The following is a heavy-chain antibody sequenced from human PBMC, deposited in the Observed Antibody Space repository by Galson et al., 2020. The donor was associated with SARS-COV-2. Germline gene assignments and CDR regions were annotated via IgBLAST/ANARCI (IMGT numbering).Heavy chain of an antibody. Sequence: TGGSLRLSCAASGFTFSTYAMHWVRQAPGQGLEWVAVISNDGSNRYYADSVKGRFTISRDNSKNTLYVQMNSLRAEDTAVYYCARARCSSTSCYNYYGMDVWGQGTTVTVSS. J-gene: IGHJ6*02. CDR2: ISNDGSNR. CDR1: GFTFSTYA. CDR3: ARARCSSTSCYNYYGMDV. V-gene: IGHV3-30-3*01. D-gene: IGHD2-2*01.